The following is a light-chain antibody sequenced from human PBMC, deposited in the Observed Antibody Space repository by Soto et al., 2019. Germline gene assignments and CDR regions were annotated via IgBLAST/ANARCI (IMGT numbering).Light chain of an antibody. CDR3: QQYNNWPPDT. V-gene: IGKV3-15*01. CDR2: GAS. CDR1: QSVSNY. J-gene: IGKJ4*01. Sequence: EIVMTQSPATLSVSPGERATLSCRASQSVSNYLAWYQQKPGQAPRLLIYGASTRATGIPARFSGRGSGTEFTLTINSLQSEDIAVYYCQQYNNWPPDTFGGGTKVEIK.